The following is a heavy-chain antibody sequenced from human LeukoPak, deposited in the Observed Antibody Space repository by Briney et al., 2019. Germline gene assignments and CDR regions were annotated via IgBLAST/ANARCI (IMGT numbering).Heavy chain of an antibody. CDR1: GGSFSSYY. V-gene: IGHV4-59*10. Sequence: SETLSLTCAVYGGSFSSYYWSWIRQPAGKGLEWIGRIYTSGSTNYNPSLKSRVTMSVDTSKNQFSLKLSSVTVADTAVYYCARVNYGPPDYYYYMDVWGKGTTVTVSS. CDR2: IYTSGST. J-gene: IGHJ6*03. CDR3: ARVNYGPPDYYYYMDV. D-gene: IGHD4-17*01.